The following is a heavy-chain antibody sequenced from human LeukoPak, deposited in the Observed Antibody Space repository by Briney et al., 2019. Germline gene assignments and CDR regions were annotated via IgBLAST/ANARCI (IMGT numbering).Heavy chain of an antibody. D-gene: IGHD5-12*01. V-gene: IGHV1-2*02. Sequence: VKVSCKASGSTFIDYYIQWVRQAPGQGLEWMGWVNPDSGDIKYAQHFQGRVTMTRDASISTVYMKLNSLTSDDTGVYYCARGAFAGYDYSGATFYNRFDPWGQGTLVTVSS. CDR3: ARGAFAGYDYSGATFYNRFDP. CDR1: GSTFIDYY. J-gene: IGHJ5*02. CDR2: VNPDSGDI.